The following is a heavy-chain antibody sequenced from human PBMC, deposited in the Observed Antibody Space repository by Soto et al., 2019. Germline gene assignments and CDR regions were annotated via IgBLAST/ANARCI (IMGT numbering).Heavy chain of an antibody. J-gene: IGHJ6*02. V-gene: IGHV3-21*01. D-gene: IGHD2-2*01. CDR2: ISSSGTYI. Sequence: GSLRLRCEASGCSLSTYTMNWVRHALGKGLEWVSSISSSGTYIHYADSLKGRFTISRDNAKNSLYVQMLSLRAEETAVYYCARDPSDWSSTRCWCYYALEVWGQGTTVTVSS. CDR3: ARDPSDWSSTRCWCYYALEV. CDR1: GCSLSTYT.